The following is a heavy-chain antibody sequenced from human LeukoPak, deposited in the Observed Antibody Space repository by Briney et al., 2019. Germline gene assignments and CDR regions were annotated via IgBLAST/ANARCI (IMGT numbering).Heavy chain of an antibody. CDR1: GYTFTSYD. CDR3: AKDITGTAYYYYYMDV. J-gene: IGHJ6*03. V-gene: IGHV1-8*03. CDR2: MNPNSGNT. Sequence: ASVKVSCKASGYTFTSYDINWVRQATGQGPEWMGWMNPNSGNTGYAQKFQGRVTITRNTSISTAYMELSSLRSEDTAVYYCAKDITGTAYYYYYMDVWGKGTTVTVSS. D-gene: IGHD1-7*01.